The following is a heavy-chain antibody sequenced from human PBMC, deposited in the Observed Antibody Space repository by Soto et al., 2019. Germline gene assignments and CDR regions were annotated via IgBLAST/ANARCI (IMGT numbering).Heavy chain of an antibody. CDR2: ISGYNGNT. CDR3: ARISCKGGSCYFDFDH. V-gene: IGHV1-18*04. CDR1: GYTFTDYG. J-gene: IGHJ4*02. Sequence: ASVKVSCKASGYTFTDYGISWVRQAPGQGLEWMGWISGYNGNTKYAQKFQGRVTMTTDTPTNTAYMELRSLRSEDTAVYFCARISCKGGSCYFDFDHWGQGTLVTVSS. D-gene: IGHD2-15*01.